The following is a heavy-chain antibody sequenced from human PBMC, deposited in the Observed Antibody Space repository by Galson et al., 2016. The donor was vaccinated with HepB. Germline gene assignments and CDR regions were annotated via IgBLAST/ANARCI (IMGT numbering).Heavy chain of an antibody. V-gene: IGHV4-31*03. D-gene: IGHD5-18*01. CDR2: IYYTGTT. J-gene: IGHJ3*02. CDR3: ARDGNSFGENDAFDI. CDR1: GGSMKSGGSY. Sequence: TLSLTCSVSGGSMKSGGSYWSWIRQHPGKGLEWIGFIYYTGTTDYNPSLRSRATISLDTSKNQFSLRLRSVTAADTAVYYCARDGNSFGENDAFDIWGQGTMVIVSS.